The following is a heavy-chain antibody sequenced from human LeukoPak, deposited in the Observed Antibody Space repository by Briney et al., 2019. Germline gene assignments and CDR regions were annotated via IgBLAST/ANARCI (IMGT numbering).Heavy chain of an antibody. CDR1: GFTFSSYA. CDR2: VWYDGSKK. Sequence: GSLRLSCAASGFTFSSYAMHWVRQAPGKGLEWVAVVWYDGSKKYSADSVKGRITISRDDSKNTLYLQMNSLRAEDTAVYYCAKIPSDITVFGVVTDDFDYWGQGTLVTVSS. J-gene: IGHJ4*02. D-gene: IGHD3-3*01. CDR3: AKIPSDITVFGVVTDDFDY. V-gene: IGHV3-33*08.